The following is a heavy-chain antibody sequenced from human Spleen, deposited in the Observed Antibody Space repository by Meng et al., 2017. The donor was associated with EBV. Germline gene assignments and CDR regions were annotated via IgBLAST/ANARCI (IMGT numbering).Heavy chain of an antibody. Sequence: QVGLQEPGPGRVNPSGTLSLTCAVSGGSMSTYDWWSWVRQPPGKGLEWIGEIHHSGNTNYNPSLKSRVTMSVDTSKNQFSLKLSSVTAADTAVYYCARGETKDDYGDVNWFDPWGQGTLVTVSS. D-gene: IGHD4-17*01. J-gene: IGHJ5*02. CDR3: ARGETKDDYGDVNWFDP. V-gene: IGHV4-4*02. CDR1: GGSMSTYDW. CDR2: IHHSGNT.